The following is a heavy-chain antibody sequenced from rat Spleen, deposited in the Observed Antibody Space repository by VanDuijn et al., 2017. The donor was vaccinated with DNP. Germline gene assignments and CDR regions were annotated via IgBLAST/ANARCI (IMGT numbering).Heavy chain of an antibody. V-gene: IGHV5-22*01. Sequence: EVKLVESGGGLVQPGRSLKLSCAGSGFTFSDYYMAWVRQAPTKGLKWVAYISYDGGSTYYGDSVKGRFTISRDTAKSTLYLQMNSLRSEDMATYYCVRWYNSGSYFDYWGQGVMVTVSS. CDR1: GFTFSDYY. CDR2: ISYDGGST. J-gene: IGHJ2*01. CDR3: VRWYNSGSYFDY. D-gene: IGHD4-3*01.